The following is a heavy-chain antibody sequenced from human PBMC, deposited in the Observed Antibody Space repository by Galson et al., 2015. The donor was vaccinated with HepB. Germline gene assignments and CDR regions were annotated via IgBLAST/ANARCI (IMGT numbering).Heavy chain of an antibody. Sequence: SLRLSCAASGFTFSSYSMNWVRQAPGKGLEWVSSISSSSSYIYYADSVKGRFTISRDNAKNSLYLQMNSLRAEDTAVYYCAREVWVSSSGGNSNWFDPWGQGTLVTVSS. D-gene: IGHD6-6*01. V-gene: IGHV3-21*01. CDR2: ISSSSSYI. J-gene: IGHJ5*02. CDR3: AREVWVSSSGGNSNWFDP. CDR1: GFTFSSYS.